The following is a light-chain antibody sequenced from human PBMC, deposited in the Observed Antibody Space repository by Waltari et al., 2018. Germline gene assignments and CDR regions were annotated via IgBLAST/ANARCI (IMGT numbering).Light chain of an antibody. J-gene: IGKJ1*01. CDR1: QSISSY. CDR2: AAY. V-gene: IGKV1-39*01. Sequence: DIQMTQSPSSLSASVGDRVTITCRASQSISSYLSWYQQKPGRAPKLLIYAAYSLESGVQSRYSGSGSGRDSTLIISSLQPEDFATYSCQQSYRQTRTFGQRTKVEI. CDR3: QQSYRQTRT.